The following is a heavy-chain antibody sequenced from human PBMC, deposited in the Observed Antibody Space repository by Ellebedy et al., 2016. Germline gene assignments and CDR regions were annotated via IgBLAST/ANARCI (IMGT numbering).Heavy chain of an antibody. CDR2: ISGSGGST. Sequence: GGSLRLSXAASGFTFSSYAMSWVRQAPGKGLEWVSAISGSGGSTYYADSVKGRFTISRDNSKNTLYLQMNSLRAEDTAVYYCAKASMVRGVIISGRPNYGMDVWGQGTTVTVSS. J-gene: IGHJ6*02. CDR3: AKASMVRGVIISGRPNYGMDV. V-gene: IGHV3-23*01. CDR1: GFTFSSYA. D-gene: IGHD3-10*01.